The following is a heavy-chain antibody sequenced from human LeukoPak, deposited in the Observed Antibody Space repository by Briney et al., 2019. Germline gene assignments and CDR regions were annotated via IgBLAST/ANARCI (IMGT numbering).Heavy chain of an antibody. J-gene: IGHJ6*04. D-gene: IGHD3-10*01. V-gene: IGHV4-59*01. CDR1: GGSISSYY. Sequence: SETLSLTCTVSGGSISSYYWSWIRQPPGKGLEWIGYIYYSGSTNYNPSLKSRVTISVDTSKNQFSLKLSSVTAADTAVYYCARDNYYGSGSYYNLYGMDVWGKGTTVTVSS. CDR2: IYYSGST. CDR3: ARDNYYGSGSYYNLYGMDV.